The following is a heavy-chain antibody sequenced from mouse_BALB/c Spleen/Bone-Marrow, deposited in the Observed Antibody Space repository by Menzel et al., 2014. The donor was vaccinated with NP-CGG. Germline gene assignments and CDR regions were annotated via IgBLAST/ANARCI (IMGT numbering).Heavy chain of an antibody. D-gene: IGHD2-3*01. J-gene: IGHJ3*01. Sequence: EVKLMESGGGLVQPGGSLKLSCAASGFDFSGFWMGWVRQAPGKGLEWIGEINPDSYTINYTPSLKGRFIISRDNAKNTLYLQMNKVRSEDTALYYCARLGYYGGFAYWGQGTLVTVSA. V-gene: IGHV4-1*02. CDR2: INPDSYTI. CDR3: ARLGYYGGFAY. CDR1: GFDFSGFW.